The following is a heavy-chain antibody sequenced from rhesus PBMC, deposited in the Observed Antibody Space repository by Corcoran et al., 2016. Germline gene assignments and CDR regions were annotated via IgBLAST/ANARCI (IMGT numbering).Heavy chain of an antibody. Sequence: QLQLQESGPGLVKPSETLSVTCAVSGGSISRSYWIWIRQAPGKGLEWIGYIYGSGSSTNYNPSLKSRVTLSVDTSKNQFSLKLSSVTAADTAVYYCARGGVVHYFDYWGQGVLVTVSS. CDR2: IYGSGSST. J-gene: IGHJ4*01. V-gene: IGHV4-169*01. D-gene: IGHD2-2*01. CDR1: GGSISRSY. CDR3: ARGGVVHYFDY.